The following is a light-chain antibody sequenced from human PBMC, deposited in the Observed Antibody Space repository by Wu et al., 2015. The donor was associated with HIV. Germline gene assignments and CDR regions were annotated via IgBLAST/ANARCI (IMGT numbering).Light chain of an antibody. V-gene: IGKV3-15*01. J-gene: IGKJ5*01. CDR2: ETS. CDR1: QTIANK. Sequence: EIVMTQSPATLSVSPGQRVTLSCRACQTIANKLAWYQQRPGQGPRLLIYETSTRATGIPARFSGRGSGTEFTLTISDMQSEDFAVYYCQQYKNWPPFTFGQGTRL. CDR3: QQYKNWPPFT.